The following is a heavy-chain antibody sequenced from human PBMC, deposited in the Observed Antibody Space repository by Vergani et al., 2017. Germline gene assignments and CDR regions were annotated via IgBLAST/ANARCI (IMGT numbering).Heavy chain of an antibody. Sequence: QVQLQQWGAGLLKPSETLSLTCAVYGGSFSGYYWSWIRQPPGKGLEWIGEINHSGSTNYNPSLKSRVTISVDTSKNQFSLKLSSVPAADTAVYYCARGYGSGWASFDYWGQGTLVTVSS. D-gene: IGHD6-19*01. CDR3: ARGYGSGWASFDY. V-gene: IGHV4-34*01. J-gene: IGHJ4*02. CDR1: GGSFSGYY. CDR2: INHSGST.